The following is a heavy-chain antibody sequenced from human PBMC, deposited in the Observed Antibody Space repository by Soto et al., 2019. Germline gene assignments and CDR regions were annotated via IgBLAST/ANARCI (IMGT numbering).Heavy chain of an antibody. D-gene: IGHD1-26*01. V-gene: IGHV3-23*01. J-gene: IGHJ4*02. CDR2: VSGSGDST. Sequence: GGSLRLSCAASGFSFSSYAMSWVRQTPGKGLEWVSAVSGSGDSTYYADSVKGRFTISRDNSKNTLYLQMNSLRAEDTAVYYCAKDLSHSSGTYYGYFDYWGQGNPVTVSS. CDR1: GFSFSSYA. CDR3: AKDLSHSSGTYYGYFDY.